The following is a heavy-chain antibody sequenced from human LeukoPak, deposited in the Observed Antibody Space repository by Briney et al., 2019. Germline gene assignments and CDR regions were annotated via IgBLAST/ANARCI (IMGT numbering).Heavy chain of an antibody. CDR1: GGSISSGDYY. CDR2: IYYSGST. CDR3: AKDEQWLAYYFDY. J-gene: IGHJ4*02. D-gene: IGHD6-19*01. Sequence: PSQTLSLTCTVSGGSISSGDYYWSWIRQPPGKGLEWIGYIYYSGSTYYNPSLKSRVTISVDTSKNQFSLKLSSVTAADTAVYYCAKDEQWLAYYFDYWGQGTLVTVSS. V-gene: IGHV4-30-4*01.